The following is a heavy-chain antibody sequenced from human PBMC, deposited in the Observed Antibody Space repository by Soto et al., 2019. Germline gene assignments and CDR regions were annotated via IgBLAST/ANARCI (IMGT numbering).Heavy chain of an antibody. J-gene: IGHJ4*02. CDR1: GFTFSSYA. CDR2: ISSNGGST. D-gene: IGHD3-22*01. V-gene: IGHV3-64D*06. CDR3: AEPLYDSSGYYLSPFDY. Sequence: GGSLRLSCSASGFTFSSYAMHWVRQAPGKGLEYVSAISSNGGSTYYADSVKGRFTISRDNSKNTLYLQMSSLRAEDTAVYYCAEPLYDSSGYYLSPFDYWGQGTLVTVSS.